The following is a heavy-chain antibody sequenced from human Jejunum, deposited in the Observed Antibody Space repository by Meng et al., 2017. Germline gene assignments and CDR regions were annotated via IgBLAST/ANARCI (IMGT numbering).Heavy chain of an antibody. V-gene: IGHV3-48*03. CDR3: AREGRDGSYWGGDASDI. J-gene: IGHJ3*02. CDR1: GFTFSGYE. Sequence: GESLKISCAASGFTFSGYEMNWVRQAPGKGLEWVSYISGSGTTIHYADSVKGRFTISRDNAKNSLYLQMNSLRAVDTALYYCAREGRDGSYWGGDASDIWGQGTMVTVSS. CDR2: ISGSGTTI. D-gene: IGHD5-24*01.